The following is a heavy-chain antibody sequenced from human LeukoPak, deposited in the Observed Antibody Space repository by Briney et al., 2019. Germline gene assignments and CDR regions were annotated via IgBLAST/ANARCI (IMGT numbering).Heavy chain of an antibody. Sequence: SETLSLACAVYGGSFSGCYWSWIRQPPGKGLEWIGEINHSGSTNYNPSLKSRVTISVDTSKNQFSLKLSSVTAADTAVYYCARRIAAPSYYYYYYMDVWGKGTTVTISS. CDR1: GGSFSGCY. CDR2: INHSGST. V-gene: IGHV4-34*01. CDR3: ARRIAAPSYYYYYYMDV. D-gene: IGHD6-13*01. J-gene: IGHJ6*03.